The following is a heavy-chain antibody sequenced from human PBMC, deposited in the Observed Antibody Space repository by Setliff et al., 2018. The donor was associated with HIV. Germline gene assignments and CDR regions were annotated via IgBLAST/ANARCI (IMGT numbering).Heavy chain of an antibody. J-gene: IGHJ4*02. Sequence: ASVKVSCKASGYIFTDYYFHWVRQAPGQGLEWMGWINPKFGGTLYAQKFRGRVTMTRDMSINTVYVELSSLSSDDTAVYYCARDLSTHWSGYSLGFWGPGTLVTVSS. CDR2: INPKFGGT. CDR3: ARDLSTHWSGYSLGF. D-gene: IGHD3-3*01. V-gene: IGHV1-2*02. CDR1: GYIFTDYY.